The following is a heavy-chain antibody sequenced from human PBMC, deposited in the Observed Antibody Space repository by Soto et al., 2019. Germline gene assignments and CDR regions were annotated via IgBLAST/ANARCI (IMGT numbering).Heavy chain of an antibody. Sequence: QVQLQESGPRLVRPSQTLSLTCTVSGESIDTAGYYWTWIRQRPGKGLEWLGFISHRGATYYNSSVKSRLSISLDTSQNQFSLKVSSVTAADTAVYFCSRGDYWGQGMLVTVSS. CDR2: ISHRGAT. CDR3: SRGDY. J-gene: IGHJ4*02. CDR1: GESIDTAGYY. V-gene: IGHV4-31*03.